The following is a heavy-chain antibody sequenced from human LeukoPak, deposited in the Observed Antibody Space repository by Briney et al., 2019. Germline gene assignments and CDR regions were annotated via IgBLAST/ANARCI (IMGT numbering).Heavy chain of an antibody. Sequence: ASVKVSCKSSGYTFNSYGIIWVRQAPGQGLEWMGWISAYNGNTNYAQKLQGRVTMTTDTSTNTAYMELRSLRSDDTAVYYCASMDGDGMDVWGQGTTVTVSS. J-gene: IGHJ6*02. D-gene: IGHD2-2*03. CDR3: ASMDGDGMDV. CDR1: GYTFNSYG. V-gene: IGHV1-18*01. CDR2: ISAYNGNT.